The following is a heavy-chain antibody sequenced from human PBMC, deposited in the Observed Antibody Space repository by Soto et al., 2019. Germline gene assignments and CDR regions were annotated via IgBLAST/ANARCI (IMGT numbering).Heavy chain of an antibody. J-gene: IGHJ5*02. CDR2: IIPIFGTA. Sequence: ASVKVSCKASGGTFSSYAISWVRQAPGQGLEWMGGIIPIFGTANYAQKFQGRVTITADESTSTAYMELSSLRSEDTAVYYCARSTAARFLSEFDPWGQGTLVTVSS. CDR1: GGTFSSYA. D-gene: IGHD6-6*01. CDR3: ARSTAARFLSEFDP. V-gene: IGHV1-69*13.